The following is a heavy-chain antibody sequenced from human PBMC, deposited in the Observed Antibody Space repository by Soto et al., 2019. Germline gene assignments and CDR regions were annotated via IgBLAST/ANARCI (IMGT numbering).Heavy chain of an antibody. CDR1: GGTFSSYA. Sequence: QVQLVQSGAEVKKPGSSVKVSCKASGGTFSSYAISWVRQAPGQGLEWMGGIIPISETTNYAQKFQGRVRITAEESKSTAYWELSSRRSEDTAVYYGARSQGSSTSLEFYSYSYYGMDVGGKGPTVTVSP. CDR3: ARSQGSSTSLEFYSYSYYGMDV. J-gene: IGHJ6*04. V-gene: IGHV1-69*01. CDR2: IIPISETT. D-gene: IGHD2-2*01.